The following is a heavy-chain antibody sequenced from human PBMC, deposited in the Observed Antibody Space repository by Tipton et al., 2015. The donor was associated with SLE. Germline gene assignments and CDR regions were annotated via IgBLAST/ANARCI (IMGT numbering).Heavy chain of an antibody. J-gene: IGHJ4*02. D-gene: IGHD3-10*01. CDR3: ARDPGGFGDY. CDR1: GYSISSGYY. CDR2: IYHSGST. V-gene: IGHV4-38-2*02. Sequence: LRLSCTVSGYSISSGYYWGWIRQPPGKGLEWIGSIYHSGSTYYNPSLKSRVTISVDTSKNQLSLKLRSVAAADTAVYYCARDPGGFGDYWGQGSVVTVSS.